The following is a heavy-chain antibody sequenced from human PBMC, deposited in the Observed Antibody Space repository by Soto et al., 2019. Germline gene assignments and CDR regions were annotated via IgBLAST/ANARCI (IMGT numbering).Heavy chain of an antibody. CDR2: IIPILGIA. J-gene: IGHJ2*01. CDR3: ARDYGSGSSYSRPDWYFDL. Sequence: QVQLVQSGAEVKKPGSSVKVSCKASGGTFSSYTISWVRQAPGQGLEWMGRIIPILGIANYAQKFQGRVTITADKPTSTAYMELSSLRSEDTAVYYCARDYGSGSSYSRPDWYFDLWGRGTLVTVSS. D-gene: IGHD3-10*01. V-gene: IGHV1-69*08. CDR1: GGTFSSYT.